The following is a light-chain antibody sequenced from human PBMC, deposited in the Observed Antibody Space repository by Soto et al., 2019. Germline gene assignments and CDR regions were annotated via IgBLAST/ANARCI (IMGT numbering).Light chain of an antibody. CDR3: QQYNNWSLT. Sequence: EIVMTQSPATLSVPPGERATLSCRASQNVNSNLAWYQQKPGQAPRLLFYGAFTRVTGIPARFSGGRSGTEFTLTISSLQSEDIAVYYCQQYNNWSLTFGQGTKVDI. J-gene: IGKJ1*01. CDR1: QNVNSN. V-gene: IGKV3-15*01. CDR2: GAF.